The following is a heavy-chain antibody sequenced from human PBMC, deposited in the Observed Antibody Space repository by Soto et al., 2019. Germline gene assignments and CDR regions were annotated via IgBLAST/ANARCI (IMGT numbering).Heavy chain of an antibody. CDR1: GFTLSDYG. V-gene: IGHV3-30*18. Sequence: QVQLVESGGGVVQPGGSLRLSCEVSGFTLSDYGMPWVRQAPGKGLDWVGAISSDGSKQSYGDSVRGRFTFSRDNSKNMLYLQMNSLRSDDTTVYYCAKGHAPAIHSTFHIWGQGTMVTVSS. CDR2: ISSDGSKQ. CDR3: AKGHAPAIHSTFHI. D-gene: IGHD3-3*01. J-gene: IGHJ3*02.